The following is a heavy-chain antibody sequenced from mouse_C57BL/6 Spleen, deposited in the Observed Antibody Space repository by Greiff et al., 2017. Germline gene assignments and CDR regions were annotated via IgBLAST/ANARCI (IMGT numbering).Heavy chain of an antibody. CDR3: ARPGYYGSSLFDY. J-gene: IGHJ2*01. CDR1: GSTFRAYG. Sequence: EVKLMEFGGGLVKLGGPLKLSSAVLGSTFRAYGMHWVRQAPEKALGWVAYISSGISTISYADTVKGRFAISRETAKNTLCLQMTSLRSEDTAMYDCARPGYYGSSLFDYWGQGTTLTVSS. V-gene: IGHV5-17*01. CDR2: ISSGISTI. D-gene: IGHD1-1*01.